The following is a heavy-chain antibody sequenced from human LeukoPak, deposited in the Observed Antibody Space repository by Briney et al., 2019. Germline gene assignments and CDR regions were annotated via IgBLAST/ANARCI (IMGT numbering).Heavy chain of an antibody. CDR1: GGSFSGYY. J-gene: IGHJ3*02. Sequence: SETLSLTCAVYGGSFSGYYWSWIRQPPGKGLEWIGEINHSGSTNYNPSLKSRVTISVDTSKNQFSLKLSSVTAADTAVYYCARRVVGDAFDIWGQGTMVTVSS. D-gene: IGHD1-26*01. V-gene: IGHV4-34*01. CDR3: ARRVVGDAFDI. CDR2: INHSGST.